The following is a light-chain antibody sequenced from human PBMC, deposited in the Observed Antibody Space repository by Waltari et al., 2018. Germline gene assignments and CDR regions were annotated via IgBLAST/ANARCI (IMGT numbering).Light chain of an antibody. V-gene: IGKV3-20*01. Sequence: EIVLTQSPGTLSLSPGERATLSCRASQSVGRSLAWYQQRPGQAPRLLIYDAFTRATGVADRFSGSGSGTDFSLTISSLEPEDFAVYYCQMYVRLPVTFGQGTKVEIK. CDR3: QMYVRLPVT. J-gene: IGKJ1*01. CDR1: QSVGRS. CDR2: DAF.